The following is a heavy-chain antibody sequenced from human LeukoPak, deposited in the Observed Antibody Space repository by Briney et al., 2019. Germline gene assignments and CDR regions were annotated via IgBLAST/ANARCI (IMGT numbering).Heavy chain of an antibody. D-gene: IGHD1-1*01. CDR1: GFNFFDYV. Sequence: PGGSLRLSCVVSGFNFFDYVMIWVRQAPGKGLEWVSSIDRSGANTYYADSVKGQFTISRDNSKNTLFLQMNSLRAEDTAVYYCASKTGKTGTYDWGQGTLVTVSS. CDR2: IDRSGANT. CDR3: ASKTGKTGTYD. V-gene: IGHV3-23*01. J-gene: IGHJ4*02.